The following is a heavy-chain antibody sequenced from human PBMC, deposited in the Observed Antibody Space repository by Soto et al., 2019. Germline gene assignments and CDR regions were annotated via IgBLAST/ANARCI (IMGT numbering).Heavy chain of an antibody. D-gene: IGHD4-4*01. Sequence: SETLSLTCVVSGVSINAGGYSWNWIRQSPGKALEWMGHIYQSGSTYYKPSLKGRITISLDMSKNDFSLEVTSLTPADTAVYFCARGDYNDYFDFWGQGALVTVSS. J-gene: IGHJ4*02. CDR2: IYQSGST. CDR1: GVSINAGGYS. CDR3: ARGDYNDYFDF. V-gene: IGHV4-30-2*06.